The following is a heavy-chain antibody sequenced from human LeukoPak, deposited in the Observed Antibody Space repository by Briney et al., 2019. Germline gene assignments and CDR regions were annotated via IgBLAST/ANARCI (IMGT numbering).Heavy chain of an antibody. CDR2: ICGSGGST. Sequence: PGASLRLSCAASVFTFSSYATCWVRPAPGKRLEWGSAICGSGGSTYYADSVKGRFTISRDNSKNTLYLKMNSLRAEDTAVYYCAKDMAYCGGDCYWFDYWGQRTLVTVSS. CDR1: VFTFSSYA. D-gene: IGHD2-21*02. J-gene: IGHJ4*02. CDR3: AKDMAYCGGDCYWFDY. V-gene: IGHV3-23*01.